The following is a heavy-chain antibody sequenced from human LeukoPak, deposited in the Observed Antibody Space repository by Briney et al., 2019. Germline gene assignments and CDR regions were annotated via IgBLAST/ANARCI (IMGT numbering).Heavy chain of an antibody. J-gene: IGHJ4*02. CDR2: IYYSGST. Sequence: PSETLSLTRTVSGGSISSGGYYWSWIRQHPGKGLEWIGYIYYSGSTYYNPSLKSRVTISVDTSKNQFSLKLSSVTAADTAVYYCARGGGQLLFQYYFDYWGQGTLVTVSS. V-gene: IGHV4-31*03. CDR3: ARGGGQLLFQYYFDY. CDR1: GGSISSGGYY. D-gene: IGHD2-21*01.